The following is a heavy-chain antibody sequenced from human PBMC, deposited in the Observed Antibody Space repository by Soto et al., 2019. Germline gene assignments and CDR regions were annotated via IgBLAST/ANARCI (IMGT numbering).Heavy chain of an antibody. Sequence: GGSLRLSCTASGFTFGDYAMSWFRQAPCKGLEWVAVISYDGRNKNYADSVKGRFTISRDNSKNTLYLQMNSLRAEDTAVYYCARHPERIAQIGWFDPWGQGTLVTVSS. J-gene: IGHJ5*02. CDR1: GFTFGDYA. CDR2: ISYDGRNK. V-gene: IGHV3-30*04. CDR3: ARHPERIAQIGWFDP. D-gene: IGHD6-13*01.